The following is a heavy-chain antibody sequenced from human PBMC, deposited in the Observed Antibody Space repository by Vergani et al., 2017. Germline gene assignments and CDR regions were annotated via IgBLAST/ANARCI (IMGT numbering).Heavy chain of an antibody. V-gene: IGHV3-9*01. CDR2: ISWNGGSI. Sequence: EVQLVESGGGLVQPGRSLRLSCAASGFTFDDYAMHWVRQAPGKGLEWVSGISWNGGSIGYADSVKGRFTISRDNAKNSLYLQMNSLRAEDTALYYCAREGKKTQSNDYWGQGTLVTVSS. CDR3: AREGKKTQSNDY. J-gene: IGHJ4*02. CDR1: GFTFDDYA.